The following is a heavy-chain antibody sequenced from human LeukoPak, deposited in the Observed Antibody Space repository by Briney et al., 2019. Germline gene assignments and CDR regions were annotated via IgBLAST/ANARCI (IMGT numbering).Heavy chain of an antibody. CDR1: GGSISSYY. J-gene: IGHJ5*02. V-gene: IGHV4-59*08. D-gene: IGHD3-9*01. CDR3: ARQYGSYDILTGCYNWFDP. Sequence: SETLSLTCTVSGGSISSYYWSWIRQPPGKGLEWIAYISDIGSINYNPSLKSRVTISLDTSKNQFSLKLSSVTAADTAVYYCARQYGSYDILTGCYNWFDPWGQGTLVTVSS. CDR2: ISDIGSI.